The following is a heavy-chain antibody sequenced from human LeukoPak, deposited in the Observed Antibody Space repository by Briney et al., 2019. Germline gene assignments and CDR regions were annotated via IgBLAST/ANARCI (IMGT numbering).Heavy chain of an antibody. V-gene: IGHV4-59*01. CDR3: ARGRNYFDY. Sequence: SETLSLTCAVSGGSITSYYWSWIRQPPGKGLEWIGYIYYSGSTNYNPSLKSRVTISVDTSKNQFSLKLSSVTAADTAVYYCARGRNYFDYWGQGTLVTVSS. J-gene: IGHJ4*02. CDR1: GGSITSYY. CDR2: IYYSGST.